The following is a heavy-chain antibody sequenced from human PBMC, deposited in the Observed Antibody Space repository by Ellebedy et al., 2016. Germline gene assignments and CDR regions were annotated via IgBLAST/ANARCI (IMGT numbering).Heavy chain of an antibody. V-gene: IGHV4-30-2*01. CDR3: ARREGV. J-gene: IGHJ4*02. CDR1: GGSISSGGYS. Sequence: SETLSLXXTVSGGSISSGGYSWSWIRQPPGKGLEWIGEINHSGSTNYNPSLKSRVTISVDTSKNQFSLKLSSVTAADTAVYYCARREGVWGQGTLVTVSS. D-gene: IGHD2-8*01. CDR2: INHSGST.